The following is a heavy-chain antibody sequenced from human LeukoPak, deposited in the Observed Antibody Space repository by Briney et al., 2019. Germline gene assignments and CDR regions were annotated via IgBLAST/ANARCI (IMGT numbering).Heavy chain of an antibody. J-gene: IGHJ6*03. Sequence: SETLSLICAVYGGSFRGYYWSWIRQPPGKGLEWIGEINHSGSTNHNPSLKSRVTISVDTSKNQFSLKLSSVTAADTAVYYCARGGQGYYYYYYMDVWGKGTTVTVSS. CDR3: ARGGQGYYYYYYMDV. CDR1: GGSFRGYY. V-gene: IGHV4-34*01. CDR2: INHSGST.